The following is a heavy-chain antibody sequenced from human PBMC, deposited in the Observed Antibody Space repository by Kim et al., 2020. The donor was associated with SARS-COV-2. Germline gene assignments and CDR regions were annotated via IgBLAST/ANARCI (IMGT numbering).Heavy chain of an antibody. D-gene: IGHD6-13*01. CDR3: ARVGTLKATAGSKLHYFDF. V-gene: IGHV3-74*01. Sequence: GGSLRLSCAASGFTFSSSWMHWVRQAPGKGLVWVARISNDGSITSYADSVKGRFTISRDNAKNTLYLQMNSLRAEDTAVYYCARVGTLKATAGSKLHYFDFWGQGTKVTVSS. J-gene: IGHJ4*02. CDR1: GFTFSSSW. CDR2: ISNDGSIT.